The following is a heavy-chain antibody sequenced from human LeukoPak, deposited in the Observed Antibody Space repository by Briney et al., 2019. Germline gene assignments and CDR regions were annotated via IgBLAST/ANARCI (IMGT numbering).Heavy chain of an antibody. D-gene: IGHD2-21*01. J-gene: IGHJ4*02. CDR2: TNPNSGGT. V-gene: IGHV1-2*02. CDR3: ASGERVVNAIPGCYFDY. CDR1: GYAFTVYY. Sequence: ASVKVSCNASGYAFTVYYMHWVRQAPAQGLEWMGWTNPNSGGTKYAQKFPGRVTMTRDTSIRTAYMELSRLRSDDTAVYYCASGERVVNAIPGCYFDYWGQGTLVTVSS.